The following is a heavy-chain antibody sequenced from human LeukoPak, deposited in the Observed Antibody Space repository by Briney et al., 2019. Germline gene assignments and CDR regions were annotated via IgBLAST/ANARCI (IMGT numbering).Heavy chain of an antibody. CDR1: GYSFTSFD. Sequence: GASVKVSCKASGYSFTSFDINWVRQATGQGLEWMGWMNPNNGNTGYAQKLQGRVTMTRDTSINTAYMELSSLRSEDTAVYYCARVKKSNGDYVGFDYWGQGSLVTVSS. CDR3: ARVKKSNGDYVGFDY. D-gene: IGHD4-17*01. V-gene: IGHV1-8*01. J-gene: IGHJ4*02. CDR2: MNPNNGNT.